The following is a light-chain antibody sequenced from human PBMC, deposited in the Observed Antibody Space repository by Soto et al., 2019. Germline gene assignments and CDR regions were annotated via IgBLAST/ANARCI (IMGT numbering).Light chain of an antibody. V-gene: IGKV3-11*01. CDR2: DTS. Sequence: EIALTQSPATLSLSPGEGATLSCRASHSVSRYLAWYQQRPGQAPRLLIYDTSNRATGIPARFSGSGSVTDFTLTISSLEPEDFAVYYCQQRNSWPWTFGGGTKVEIK. J-gene: IGKJ4*01. CDR1: HSVSRY. CDR3: QQRNSWPWT.